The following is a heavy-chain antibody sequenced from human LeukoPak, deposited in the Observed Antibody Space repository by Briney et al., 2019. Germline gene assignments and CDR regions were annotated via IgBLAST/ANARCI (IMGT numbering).Heavy chain of an antibody. V-gene: IGHV3-33*08. J-gene: IGHJ6*02. Sequence: PGGSLRLSCTASGFSFTSYGMHWVRQGPGKGLEWVAVVRYHGSDEHYADSVKGRFTISRDNSKTTLYLQMNNLREEDTAVYYCARPNCGGECYFSGYGMDVWGQGTTVTVSS. CDR3: ARPNCGGECYFSGYGMDV. CDR2: VRYHGSDE. CDR1: GFSFTSYG. D-gene: IGHD2-21*01.